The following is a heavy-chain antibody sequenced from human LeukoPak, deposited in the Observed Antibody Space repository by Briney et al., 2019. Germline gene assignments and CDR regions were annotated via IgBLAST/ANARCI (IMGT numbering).Heavy chain of an antibody. J-gene: IGHJ4*02. D-gene: IGHD5-18*01. CDR1: GFTFSSYD. CDR2: IGTAGDT. Sequence: GGSLRLSCAASGFTFSSYDMHWVRQATGKGLEWVSAIGTAGDTYYPGSVKGRFTISRENANNTLYLQMNSLRAGDTAVYYCARHLSGVTGYTYGRGIDYWGQGTLVTVSS. CDR3: ARHLSGVTGYTYGRGIDY. V-gene: IGHV3-13*01.